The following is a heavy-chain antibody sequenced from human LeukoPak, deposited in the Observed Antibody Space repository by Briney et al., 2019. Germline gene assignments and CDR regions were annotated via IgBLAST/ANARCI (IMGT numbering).Heavy chain of an antibody. CDR1: GFTFSSYW. Sequence: GGSLRLSCAASGFTFSSYWMNWVRQAPGKGLEWVAIIKQDGSVKHYVDSVRGRLTISRDNVKNLLYLQMNSLRAEDAAVYYCARDSTGYWYFDLWGRGTLVSVSS. CDR2: IKQDGSVK. CDR3: ARDSTGYWYFDL. J-gene: IGHJ2*01. D-gene: IGHD3-3*02. V-gene: IGHV3-7*03.